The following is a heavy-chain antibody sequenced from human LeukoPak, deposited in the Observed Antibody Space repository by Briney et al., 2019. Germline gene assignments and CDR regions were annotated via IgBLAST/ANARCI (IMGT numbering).Heavy chain of an antibody. D-gene: IGHD6-13*01. Sequence: GGSLRLSCAASGFTLSSYGMHWVRQAAGKGLEWVSAIGTAGATFYADSVKGRFTISRDNSKNTLYLQMNSLRAEDTAVYYCARAMIGQQPDPFDYWGQGTLVTVSS. V-gene: IGHV3-13*01. CDR1: GFTLSSYG. J-gene: IGHJ4*02. CDR2: IGTAGAT. CDR3: ARAMIGQQPDPFDY.